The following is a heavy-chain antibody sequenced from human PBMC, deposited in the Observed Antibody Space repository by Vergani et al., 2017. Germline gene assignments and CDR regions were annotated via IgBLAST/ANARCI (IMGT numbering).Heavy chain of an antibody. V-gene: IGHV3-23*01. CDR3: AGPQGTSAYYYGGFDY. CDR2: ISSDGGST. CDR1: GFTFSTYD. D-gene: IGHD3-22*01. J-gene: IGHJ4*02. Sequence: EVQLLESGGGLVQPGGSLRLSCAASGFTFSTYDMTWVRQAPGKGLEWVSTISSDGGSTYYADSVKGRFTISRDNSKNTLSLQMNSLTAEDTAIYYLAGPQGTSAYYYGGFDYWGQGILVTVSS.